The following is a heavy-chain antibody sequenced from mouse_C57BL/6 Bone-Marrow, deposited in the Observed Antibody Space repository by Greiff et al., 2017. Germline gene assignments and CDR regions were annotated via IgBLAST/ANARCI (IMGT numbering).Heavy chain of an antibody. V-gene: IGHV6-3*01. CDR3: AGGGAEFAY. Sequence: EVMLVESGGGLVQPGGSMKLSCVASGFTFSHYWMNWVRQSPEKGLEWFAQIRLKSDNYATHYAASVKGRFTISRDDSKSSVYLQMNNLRAADTGIYYCAGGGAEFAYWGKGTLVTVSA. CDR2: IRLKSDNYAT. CDR1: GFTFSHYW. J-gene: IGHJ3*01.